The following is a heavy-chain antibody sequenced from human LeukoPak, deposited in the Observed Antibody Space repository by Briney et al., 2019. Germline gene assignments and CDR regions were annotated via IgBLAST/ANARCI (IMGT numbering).Heavy chain of an antibody. CDR1: GFTFSSYW. V-gene: IGHV3-33*06. D-gene: IGHD6-13*01. Sequence: GGSLRLSCAASGFTFSSYWMSWVRQAPGKGLEWVAVIWYDGSNKYYADSVKGRFTISRDNSKNTLYLQMNNLRAEDTAVYYCAKDQSSSWYGVDYWGQGTLVTVSS. CDR3: AKDQSSSWYGVDY. J-gene: IGHJ4*02. CDR2: IWYDGSNK.